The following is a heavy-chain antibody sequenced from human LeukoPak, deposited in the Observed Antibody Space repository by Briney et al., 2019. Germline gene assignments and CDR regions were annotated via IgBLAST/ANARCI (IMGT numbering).Heavy chain of an antibody. Sequence: SETLSLTCTISGGSISGYYWSWIRQPAGKGLEWIGRVYTSGSTHYNPSLKSRVTMSVDTSKNQFSLKLSSVTAADTAVYYCARLITGTTTAFDIWGQGTMVTVSS. CDR1: GGSISGYY. CDR2: VYTSGST. D-gene: IGHD1-7*01. V-gene: IGHV4-4*07. J-gene: IGHJ3*02. CDR3: ARLITGTTTAFDI.